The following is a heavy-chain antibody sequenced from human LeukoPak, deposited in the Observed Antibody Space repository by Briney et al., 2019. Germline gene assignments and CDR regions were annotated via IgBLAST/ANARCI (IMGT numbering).Heavy chain of an antibody. D-gene: IGHD6-13*01. CDR3: ARLGIGSSFDYYYYYMDV. V-gene: IGHV1-8*01. J-gene: IGHJ6*03. CDR2: MNPNSGNT. CDR1: GYTFTSYD. Sequence: ASVKVSCKASGYTFTSYDINWVRQATGQRLEWMGWMNPNSGNTGYAQKFQGRVTMTRNTSISTAYMELSSLRSEDTAVYYCARLGIGSSFDYYYYYMDVWGKGTTVTVSS.